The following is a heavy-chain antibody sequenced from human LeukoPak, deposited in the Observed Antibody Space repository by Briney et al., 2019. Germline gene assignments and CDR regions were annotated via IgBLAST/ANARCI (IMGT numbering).Heavy chain of an antibody. V-gene: IGHV3-30*02. CDR3: ARAGSIRFDY. D-gene: IGHD1-26*01. CDR2: IRYDGSNK. Sequence: GGSLRLSCAASGFTFSSYGMHWVRQAPGKGLEWVAFIRYDGSNKYYADSVKGRFTISRDDSKNTLYLQMNSLRAEDTAVYYCARAGSIRFDYWGQGTLVTVSS. J-gene: IGHJ4*02. CDR1: GFTFSSYG.